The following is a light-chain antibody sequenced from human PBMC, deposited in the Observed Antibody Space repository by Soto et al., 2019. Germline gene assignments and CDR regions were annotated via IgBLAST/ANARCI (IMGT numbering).Light chain of an antibody. J-gene: IGLJ1*01. CDR1: SSDIGDYNY. Sequence: QSVLTQPASVSGSPGQSITISCTGTSSDIGDYNYVSWYQQHPGKVPKLIIFEVSTRPSGVSNRFSGSKSGNTASLTISGLQADDEADYYCSSFSTSTTLYVFGTGTQLTVL. V-gene: IGLV2-14*01. CDR3: SSFSTSTTLYV. CDR2: EVS.